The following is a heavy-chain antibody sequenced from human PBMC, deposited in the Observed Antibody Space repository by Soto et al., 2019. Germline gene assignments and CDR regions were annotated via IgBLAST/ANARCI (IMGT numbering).Heavy chain of an antibody. Sequence: GVSLRLSCAASGFTFSSYWMSWVRQAPGKGLEWVANIKQDGSEKYYVDSVKGRFTISRDNAKNSLYLQMNSLRAEDTAVYYCARDGYSYGPNFDYWGQGTLVTVSS. J-gene: IGHJ4*02. CDR2: IKQDGSEK. D-gene: IGHD5-18*01. CDR1: GFTFSSYW. V-gene: IGHV3-7*01. CDR3: ARDGYSYGPNFDY.